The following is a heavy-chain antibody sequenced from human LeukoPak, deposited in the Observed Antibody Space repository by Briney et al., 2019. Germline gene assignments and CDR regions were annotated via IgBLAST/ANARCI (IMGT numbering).Heavy chain of an antibody. J-gene: IGHJ5*02. V-gene: IGHV4-4*07. CDR3: ARDTPITMVRGVPLGFDP. CDR2: IYTSGST. CDR1: GGSISSYY. Sequence: SETLSLTCTVSGGSISSYYWSWIRQPPGKGLEWIGRIYTSGSTNYNPSLKSRVTMSVDMSKNQFSLKLSSVTAADTAVYYCARDTPITMVRGVPLGFDPWGQGTLVTVSS. D-gene: IGHD3-10*01.